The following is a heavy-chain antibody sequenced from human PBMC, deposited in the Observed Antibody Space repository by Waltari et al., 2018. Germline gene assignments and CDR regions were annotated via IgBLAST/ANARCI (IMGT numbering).Heavy chain of an antibody. J-gene: IGHJ6*02. D-gene: IGHD6-13*01. CDR1: GYSFTSYW. Sequence: EVQLVQSGAEVKKPGESLKISCKGSGYSFTSYWTGWGGQMPGKGLGRMGCIDPGNSDTRHSPSSKGQVTISAVKSTSTAYLQWSGLKAADTAMYYCARRGSSWSYYYYGMDVWGQGTTVTVSS. V-gene: IGHV5-51*01. CDR2: IDPGNSDT. CDR3: ARRGSSWSYYYYGMDV.